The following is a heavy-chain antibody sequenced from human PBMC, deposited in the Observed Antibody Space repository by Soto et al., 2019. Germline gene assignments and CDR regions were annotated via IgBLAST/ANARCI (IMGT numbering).Heavy chain of an antibody. CDR1: GGSFSGYY. D-gene: IGHD2-15*01. CDR2: INHSGST. CDR3: AREGGDIVVVVAAQNYFDY. V-gene: IGHV4-34*01. J-gene: IGHJ4*02. Sequence: QVQLQQWGAGLLKPSETLSLTCAVYGGSFSGYYWSWIRQPPGKGLEWIGEINHSGSTNYNPSLKSRVTISVDTSKNQFSLKRSSVTAADTAVYYCAREGGDIVVVVAAQNYFDYWGQGTLVTVSS.